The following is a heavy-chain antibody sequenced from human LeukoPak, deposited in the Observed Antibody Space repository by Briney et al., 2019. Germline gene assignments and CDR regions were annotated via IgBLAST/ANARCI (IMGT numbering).Heavy chain of an antibody. CDR3: SIFTIKYNPFDC. D-gene: IGHD1-1*01. J-gene: IGHJ4*02. CDR1: GYYISSGYF. CDR2: IDHSGST. Sequence: SETLSLTCSVSGYYISSGYFWGWIRQPPGKGLEWIGEIDHSGSTNYNPSLKRRVTISVDTSKNQFSLKLNSVTAADAAVYYCSIFTIKYNPFDCWGQGTQHTDPS. V-gene: IGHV4-38-2*01.